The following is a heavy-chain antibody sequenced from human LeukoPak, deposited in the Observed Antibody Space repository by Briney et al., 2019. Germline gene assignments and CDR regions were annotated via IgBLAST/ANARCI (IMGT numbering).Heavy chain of an antibody. CDR2: ISGSGGST. J-gene: IGHJ4*02. CDR3: ALHYDFWSGYYSY. CDR1: GFTFSSYA. V-gene: IGHV3-23*01. Sequence: GGSLRLSCAASGFTFSSYAMSWVRQAPGKGLEWVSAISGSGGSTYCADSVKGRFTISRDNSKNTLYLQMNSLRAEDTAVYYCALHYDFWSGYYSYWGQGTLVTVSS. D-gene: IGHD3-3*01.